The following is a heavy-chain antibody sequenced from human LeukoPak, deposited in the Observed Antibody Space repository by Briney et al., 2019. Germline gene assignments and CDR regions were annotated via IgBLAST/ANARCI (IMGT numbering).Heavy chain of an antibody. J-gene: IGHJ5*02. Sequence: GGSLRLSCVASGFTFSNYGMHWVRQAPGKGLEWVAFTRSDGSNKYYADSVKGRFTISRDNSKNTQYLQMNSLRVEDTAVYYCAKDLDYSNPSWFDPWGQGTLVTVSS. CDR3: AKDLDYSNPSWFDP. D-gene: IGHD4-11*01. CDR2: TRSDGSNK. CDR1: GFTFSNYG. V-gene: IGHV3-30*02.